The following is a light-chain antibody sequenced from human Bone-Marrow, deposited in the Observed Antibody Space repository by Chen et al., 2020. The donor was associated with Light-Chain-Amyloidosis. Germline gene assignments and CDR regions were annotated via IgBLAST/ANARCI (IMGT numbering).Light chain of an antibody. CDR1: NSGSTS. V-gene: IGLV3-21*02. CDR2: DDS. J-gene: IGLJ3*02. CDR3: QVWDRSSDRPV. Sequence: SYVLTQPSSVSVAPGQTATIPRGGNNSGSTSVHWYQQTPGQAPLLVVYDDSDRPSGIPERLSGSNSGNTATLTISRVEAGDEADYYCQVWDRSSDRPVFGGGTKLTVL.